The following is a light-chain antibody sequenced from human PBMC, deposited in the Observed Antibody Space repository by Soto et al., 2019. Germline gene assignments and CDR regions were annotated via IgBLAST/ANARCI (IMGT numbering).Light chain of an antibody. V-gene: IGKV3-20*01. CDR2: TTS. J-gene: IGKJ1*01. Sequence: VWMQAPCTRSLSTGERATLSCRASQSISVTYLAWYQQKPGQAPRLRIYTTSIRATGIPDRFSGRGSGREFTIPISSMEHEDDAVYYCHHYGISPPCTFGQGTKVDIK. CDR3: HHYGISPPCT. CDR1: QSISVTY.